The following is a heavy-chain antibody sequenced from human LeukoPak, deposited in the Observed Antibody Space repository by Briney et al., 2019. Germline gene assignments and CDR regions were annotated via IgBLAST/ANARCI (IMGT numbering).Heavy chain of an antibody. CDR3: AKDATPRNSIWDYFGK. V-gene: IGHV3-23*01. D-gene: IGHD4-23*01. J-gene: IGHJ4*02. CDR2: IGGPTET. Sequence: GGSLSLSCVASGFSFDIGSMSWVRQAPGKGPEWVSSIGGPTETFSADSVKGRFTVSRDNSPNTLYLQMNSLRAEDAAVYYCAKDATPRNSIWDYFGKWGQGALVTVST. CDR1: GFSFDIGS.